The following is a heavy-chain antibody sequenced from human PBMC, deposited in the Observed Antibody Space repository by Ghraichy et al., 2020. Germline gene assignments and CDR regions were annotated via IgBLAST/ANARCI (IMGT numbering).Heavy chain of an antibody. CDR3: ARVIDLSS. CDR1: GGSFSGYY. V-gene: IGHV4-34*01. D-gene: IGHD2/OR15-2a*01. J-gene: IGHJ5*01. Sequence: SETLSLTCSVHGGSFSGYYWSWIRQPPGKGLEWIGEMNHRGSTNYNPSLKSRVTILMDTSRNQLSLNLTSVTAADTAVYYCARVIDLSSWGHGTLVTVSS. CDR2: MNHRGST.